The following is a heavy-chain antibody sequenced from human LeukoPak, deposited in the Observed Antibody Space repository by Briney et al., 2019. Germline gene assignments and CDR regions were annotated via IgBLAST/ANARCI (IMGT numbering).Heavy chain of an antibody. CDR2: ISGSGGST. V-gene: IGHV3-23*01. CDR1: GFTFSSYA. J-gene: IGHJ4*02. D-gene: IGHD3-10*01. Sequence: GGSLRLSCAASGFTFSSYAMSWVRQPPGKGLEWVSAISGSGGSTYYADSVKGRFTISRDNSKNTPYLQMNSLRAEDTAVYYCAKDPPKLLWFGELNFDYWGQGTLVTVSS. CDR3: AKDPPKLLWFGELNFDY.